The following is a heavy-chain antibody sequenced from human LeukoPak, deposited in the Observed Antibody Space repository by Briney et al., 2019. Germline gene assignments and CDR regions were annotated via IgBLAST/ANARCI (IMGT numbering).Heavy chain of an antibody. CDR2: ISSSSYI. D-gene: IGHD5-18*01. Sequence: GGSLRLSCAASGFTFSSYSMNWVRQAPGKGLEWVSSISSSSYIYYADSVKGRFTISRDNAKNSLYLQMNSLRAEDTAVYYCARTRDTAMVVFDYWGQGTLVTVSS. J-gene: IGHJ4*02. V-gene: IGHV3-21*01. CDR3: ARTRDTAMVVFDY. CDR1: GFTFSSYS.